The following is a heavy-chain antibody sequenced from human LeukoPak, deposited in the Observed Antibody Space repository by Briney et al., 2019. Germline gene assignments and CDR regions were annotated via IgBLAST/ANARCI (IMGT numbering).Heavy chain of an antibody. J-gene: IGHJ3*02. Sequence: PGGSLRLSCAPSGFAFSTYAMSWVRQAPGKGLEWVSTISGGGESTHYADSVEGRFTISRDNFKNTVYLQMNSLRAEDTAVYYCAKGEGDSSGYYHDGFDIWGQGTMVTVSS. CDR3: AKGEGDSSGYYHDGFDI. V-gene: IGHV3-23*01. D-gene: IGHD3-22*01. CDR2: ISGGGEST. CDR1: GFAFSTYA.